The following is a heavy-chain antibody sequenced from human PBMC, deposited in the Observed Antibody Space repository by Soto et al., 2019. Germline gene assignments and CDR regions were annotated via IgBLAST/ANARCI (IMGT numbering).Heavy chain of an antibody. CDR2: IYYSGST. V-gene: IGHV4-31*03. D-gene: IGHD3-3*01. Sequence: SETLSLTCTVSGGSISSGSYYWSWIRQHPGKGLEWIGYIYYSGSTYYNPSLKSRVTISVDTSKNQFSLKLSSVTAADTAVYYCASTGDFWSGYYPPGAFDIWGQGTMVTVSS. CDR1: GGSISSGSYY. J-gene: IGHJ3*02. CDR3: ASTGDFWSGYYPPGAFDI.